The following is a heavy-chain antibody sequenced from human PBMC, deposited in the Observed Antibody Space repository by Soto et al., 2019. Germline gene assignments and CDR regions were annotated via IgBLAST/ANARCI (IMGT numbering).Heavy chain of an antibody. CDR2: IFWDDDK. CDR3: AHSPPYDILTGSLNYFDY. J-gene: IGHJ4*02. D-gene: IGHD3-9*01. V-gene: IGHV2-5*02. CDR1: GFSFSTSGVG. Sequence: QITLKESGPTLVKPTQTLTLTCTFSGFSFSTSGVGVGWIRQPPGKALEWLALIFWDDDKRYSPSLKSRLTITKGTSKNQVVLTMTNMDPVDTATYYCAHSPPYDILTGSLNYFDYWGQGTLVTVSS.